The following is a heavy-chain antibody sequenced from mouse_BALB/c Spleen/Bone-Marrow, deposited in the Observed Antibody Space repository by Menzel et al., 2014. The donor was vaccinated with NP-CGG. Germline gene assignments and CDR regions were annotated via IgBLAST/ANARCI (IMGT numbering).Heavy chain of an antibody. Sequence: VQLPQSGAELVKPGASVKLSCTASGFNIKDTYMHWVQQRPEQGLEWIGGIDTANGNTKYDPTLPGQAPLTADASSSTAYLQPSSLTCEDTAVYYCARYGNGLMECWGQGTPVAVSS. V-gene: IGHV14-3*02. CDR3: ARYGNGLMEC. CDR2: IDTANGNT. D-gene: IGHD2-1*01. J-gene: IGHJ4*01. CDR1: GFNIKDTY.